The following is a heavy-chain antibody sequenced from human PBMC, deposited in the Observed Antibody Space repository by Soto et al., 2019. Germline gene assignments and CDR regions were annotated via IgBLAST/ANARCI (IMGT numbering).Heavy chain of an antibody. J-gene: IGHJ3*02. CDR1: NGSISSRSSY. Sequence: SETLSLTCIVSNGSISSRSSYWGWIRQTPGRGLEWIGCIYNIGNTNYNPSLKSRVTISADTSKNQFSLKVSSVTAADTAVYYCARTNAFDIWGQGTMVTVSS. CDR2: IYNIGNT. V-gene: IGHV4-39*07. CDR3: ARTNAFDI.